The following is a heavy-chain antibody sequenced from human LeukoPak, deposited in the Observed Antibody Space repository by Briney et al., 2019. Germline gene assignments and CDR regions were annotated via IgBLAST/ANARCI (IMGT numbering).Heavy chain of an antibody. CDR2: IYHSGST. CDR1: GGSISSSNW. D-gene: IGHD6-6*01. CDR3: ARNLEYSSSNDALDI. J-gene: IGHJ3*02. V-gene: IGHV4-4*02. Sequence: SGTLSLTCAVSGGSISSSNWWSWVRQPPGKGLEWIGEIYHSGSTNYNPSLKSRVTISVDKSKNQFSLKLSSVTAADTAVYYCARNLEYSSSNDALDIWGQGTMVTVSS.